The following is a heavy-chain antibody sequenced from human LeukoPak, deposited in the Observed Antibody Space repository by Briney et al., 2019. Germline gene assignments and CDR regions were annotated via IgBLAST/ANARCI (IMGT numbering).Heavy chain of an antibody. CDR2: IYYSGST. CDR3: ARGTDWQLGPVWDAFDI. Sequence: PSETLSLTCTVSGGSISSSSYYWGWIRQPPGKGLEWIGSIYYSGSTYYNPSLKSRVTISVDTSKNQFSLKLSSVTAADTAVYYCARGTDWQLGPVWDAFDIWGQGTMVTVSS. CDR1: GGSISSSSYY. J-gene: IGHJ3*02. D-gene: IGHD6-6*01. V-gene: IGHV4-39*07.